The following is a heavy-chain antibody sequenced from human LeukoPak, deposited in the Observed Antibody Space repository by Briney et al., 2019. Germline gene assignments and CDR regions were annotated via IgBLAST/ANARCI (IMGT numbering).Heavy chain of an antibody. D-gene: IGHD3-3*01. CDR2: ISSDGSIK. V-gene: IGHV3-30*18. Sequence: GGSLRLSCTASRFTFSHYGMQWVRQAPGKGLEWVAVISSDGSIKVYADSVKGRFTLSRDNSINTVDLQMNSLRAEDTAVYYCVKEYHSRGFGAYFDYWGQGTLVTVSS. J-gene: IGHJ4*02. CDR1: RFTFSHYG. CDR3: VKEYHSRGFGAYFDY.